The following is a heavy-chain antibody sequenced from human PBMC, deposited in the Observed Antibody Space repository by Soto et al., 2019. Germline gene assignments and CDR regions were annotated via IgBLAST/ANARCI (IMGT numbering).Heavy chain of an antibody. CDR3: ARPSSGPRDYYYGMDV. J-gene: IGHJ6*02. CDR1: GGTFSSYA. Sequence: ASVKVSCKASGGTFSSYAISWVRQAPGQGLEWMGGIIPIFGTANYAQKFQGRVTITADKSTSTAYMELSSLRSEDTAVYYCARPSSGPRDYYYGMDVWGQGTPVTV. D-gene: IGHD3-22*01. V-gene: IGHV1-69*06. CDR2: IIPIFGTA.